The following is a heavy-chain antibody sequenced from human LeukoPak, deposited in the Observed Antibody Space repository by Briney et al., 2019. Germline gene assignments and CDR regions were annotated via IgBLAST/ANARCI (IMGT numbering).Heavy chain of an antibody. CDR3: AILPSEVVVPAAHQDY. CDR2: ISAYNGNT. CDR1: GYTFTSYD. D-gene: IGHD2-2*01. J-gene: IGHJ4*02. V-gene: IGHV1-18*01. Sequence: GASVKVSCKASGYTFTSYDINWVRQATGQGLEWMGWISAYNGNTNYAQKLQGRVTMTTDTSTSTAYMELRSLRSDDTAVYYCAILPSEVVVPAAHQDYWGQRTLVTVSS.